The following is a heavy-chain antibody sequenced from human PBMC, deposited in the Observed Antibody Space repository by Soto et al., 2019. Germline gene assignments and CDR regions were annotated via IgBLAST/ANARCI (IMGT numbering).Heavy chain of an antibody. D-gene: IGHD3-16*01. V-gene: IGHV3-9*01. Sequence: EVQLVESGGGLVQPGRSLRLSCAASGFTFDDYVMHWVRQAPGKGLEWVSGISWNSGSIGYADSVKGRFTISRDNAKNSLYLQMNSLRTEDTALYYCAKVGVMDYHHGMDVWGQGTTGSVSS. CDR1: GFTFDDYV. J-gene: IGHJ6*02. CDR2: ISWNSGSI. CDR3: AKVGVMDYHHGMDV.